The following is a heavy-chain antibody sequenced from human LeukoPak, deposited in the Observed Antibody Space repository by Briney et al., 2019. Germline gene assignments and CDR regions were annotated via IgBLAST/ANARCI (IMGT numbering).Heavy chain of an antibody. CDR2: RWYDGSKK. CDR3: EKDTQSVRWYQLPPTPLDY. V-gene: IGHV3-30*02. CDR1: GFTVSSNY. J-gene: IGHJ4*02. D-gene: IGHD2-2*01. Sequence: PGGSLRLSCAASGFTVSSNYMSWVRQAPGKGLEWVAVRWYDGSKKYYADSLKGRFTISRDNSKNTLYLQMNSLRAEDTAVYYCEKDTQSVRWYQLPPTPLDYWGQGTLVTVSS.